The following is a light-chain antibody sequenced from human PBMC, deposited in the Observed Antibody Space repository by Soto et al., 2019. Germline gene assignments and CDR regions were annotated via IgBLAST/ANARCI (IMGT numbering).Light chain of an antibody. V-gene: IGKV3-20*01. J-gene: IGKJ1*01. CDR1: QSVSSTY. CDR3: QQYNSYSRT. Sequence: EIVLTQSPGTLCLSPGERATLSCRSSQSVSSTYLAWYQQKPGQAPRLLIYDASSRATGIPDRFSGGGSGTDFTLTISRLEPEDFATYYCQQYNSYSRTFGQGTKVDIK. CDR2: DAS.